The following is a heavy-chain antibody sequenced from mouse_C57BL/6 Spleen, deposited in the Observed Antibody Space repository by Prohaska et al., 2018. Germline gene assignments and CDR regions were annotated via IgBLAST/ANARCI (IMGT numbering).Heavy chain of an antibody. Sequence: EVQLQQSGPELVKPGASVKISCKASGYTFTDYYMNWVKQSHGKSLEWIGDINPNNGGTSYNQKFKGKATLTVDKSSSTAYMELRSLTSEDSAVYYCARWGPIPRYFDVWGTGTTVTVSS. CDR2: INPNNGGT. J-gene: IGHJ1*03. D-gene: IGHD3-3*01. CDR3: ARWGPIPRYFDV. CDR1: GYTFTDYY. V-gene: IGHV1-26*01.